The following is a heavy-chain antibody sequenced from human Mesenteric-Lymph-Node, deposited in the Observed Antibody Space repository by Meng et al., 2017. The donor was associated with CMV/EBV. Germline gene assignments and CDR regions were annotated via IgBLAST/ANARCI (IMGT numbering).Heavy chain of an antibody. D-gene: IGHD5-12*01. J-gene: IGHJ4*02. CDR1: GFSVSSSY. V-gene: IGHV3-53*01. Sequence: SCAVSGFSVSSSYISWVRQAPGQGLEWVSIIYRAGDTYYADSAKGRFTISRDNSKNTLHLQMNSLRAEDTAVYSCVRGYTGYVGYFDYWGQGTLVTVSS. CDR2: IYRAGDT. CDR3: VRGYTGYVGYFDY.